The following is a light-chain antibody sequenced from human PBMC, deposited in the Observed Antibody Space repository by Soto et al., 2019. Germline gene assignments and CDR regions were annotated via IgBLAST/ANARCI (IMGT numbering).Light chain of an antibody. CDR3: MQATQFPRYT. V-gene: IGKV2-24*01. CDR1: RSLVHSDGNTY. J-gene: IGKJ2*01. Sequence: DIVMTQTPLSSPVTLGQPASISCRSSRSLVHSDGNTYLSWLHQRPGQPPRLLIYQVSHRLSGVPDRFGGSGAGTDFTLKISRVEAEDVVVYYCMQATQFPRYTFGQGTKLEIK. CDR2: QVS.